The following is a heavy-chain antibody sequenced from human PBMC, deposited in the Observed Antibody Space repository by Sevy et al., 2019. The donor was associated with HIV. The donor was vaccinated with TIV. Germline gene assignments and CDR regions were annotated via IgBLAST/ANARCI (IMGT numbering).Heavy chain of an antibody. J-gene: IGHJ6*02. D-gene: IGHD3-3*01. CDR3: ARDVGEGGDCYGMDV. CDR2: IKQDGSEK. V-gene: IGHV3-7*01. Sequence: GGSLRLSCAASGFTFSSYWMSWVRQAPGKGLEWVANIKQDGSEKYYVDSVKGRFTISRDNAKNSLYLQMNSLRAEDTAVYYCARDVGEGGDCYGMDVWGQGTTVTVSS. CDR1: GFTFSSYW.